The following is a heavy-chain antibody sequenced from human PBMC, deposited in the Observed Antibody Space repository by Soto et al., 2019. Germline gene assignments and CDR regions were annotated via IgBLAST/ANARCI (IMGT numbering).Heavy chain of an antibody. V-gene: IGHV4-59*01. CDR2: IYYSGST. Sequence: SETLSLTCTVSCGSISSYYWSWIRQPPGKGLEWIGYIYYSGSTNYNPSLKSRVTISVDTSKNQFSLKLSSVTAADTAVYYCARDVSAGYFDYWGQGTLVTVSS. CDR3: ARDVSAGYFDY. J-gene: IGHJ4*02. D-gene: IGHD3-10*01. CDR1: CGSISSYY.